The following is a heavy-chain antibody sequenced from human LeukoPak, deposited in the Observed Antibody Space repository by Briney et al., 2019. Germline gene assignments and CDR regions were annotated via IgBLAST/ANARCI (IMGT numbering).Heavy chain of an antibody. CDR1: GYTFTSYY. V-gene: IGHV1-46*01. Sequence: ASVTVSCKASGYTFTSYYMHWVRQAPGQGLEWMGIINPSGGSTSYAQKFQGRVTMTRDTSTSTVYMELSSLRSEDTAVYYCARGILSGAAMVTAAYNWFDPWGQGTLVTVSS. J-gene: IGHJ5*02. CDR2: INPSGGST. D-gene: IGHD5-18*01. CDR3: ARGILSGAAMVTAAYNWFDP.